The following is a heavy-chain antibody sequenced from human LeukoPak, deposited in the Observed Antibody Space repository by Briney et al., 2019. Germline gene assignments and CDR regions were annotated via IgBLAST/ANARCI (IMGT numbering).Heavy chain of an antibody. Sequence: GGSLRLSCAASGFTYSSYAMSWGRQAPGTGLARVSAISGSGGSTSYADSVKGRFTISRDNSKNTLYRQMNSLRAEDTAVYYCAKDRVMVREWLVQRGYYFDYWGQGTLVTVSS. CDR3: AKDRVMVREWLVQRGYYFDY. CDR2: ISGSGGST. D-gene: IGHD6-19*01. V-gene: IGHV3-23*01. CDR1: GFTYSSYA. J-gene: IGHJ4*02.